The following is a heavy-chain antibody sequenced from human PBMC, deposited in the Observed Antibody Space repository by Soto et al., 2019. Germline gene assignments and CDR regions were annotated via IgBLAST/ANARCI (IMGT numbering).Heavy chain of an antibody. CDR3: AKRRVPPVSWFDP. Sequence: VHLLESGGGLVQPGGSLRLSCAASGFTFSSYGMTWVRQPPGKGLEWVSSISGSGGTTDYADSVKGRFTISRDNSKNTLYLQMNSLRADDTAVYYCAKRRVPPVSWFDPWGQGTLVTVSS. J-gene: IGHJ5*02. CDR1: GFTFSSYG. V-gene: IGHV3-23*01. CDR2: ISGSGGTT. D-gene: IGHD2-2*01.